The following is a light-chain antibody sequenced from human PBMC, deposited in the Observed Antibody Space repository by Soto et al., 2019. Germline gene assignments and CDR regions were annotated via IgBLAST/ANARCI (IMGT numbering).Light chain of an antibody. V-gene: IGKV1-5*01. J-gene: IGKJ1*01. CDR2: DAS. CDR3: QQYNNWPRT. Sequence: IQITQSPSSLSASVGDRVTITCRASQSISSWLAWYQQKPGKAPKLLIYDASSLESGVPSRFSGSGSGTEFTLTISSLQSEDFAVYYCQQYNNWPRTFGQRTKVDVK. CDR1: QSISSW.